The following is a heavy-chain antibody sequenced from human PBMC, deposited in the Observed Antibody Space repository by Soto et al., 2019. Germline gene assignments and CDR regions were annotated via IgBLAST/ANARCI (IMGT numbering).Heavy chain of an antibody. D-gene: IGHD3-10*01. Sequence: EVQLVESGGGLVQPGGSLRLSCAASGFTFSSYEMNWVRQAPGKGLEWVSYISSSGSTIYYADSVKGRFTISRDNAKNSLYLQMNSLRAEDTAVYYWARDMGGSGSYYHVGWFDPWGQGTLVTVS. V-gene: IGHV3-48*03. CDR1: GFTFSSYE. J-gene: IGHJ5*02. CDR2: ISSSGSTI. CDR3: ARDMGGSGSYYHVGWFDP.